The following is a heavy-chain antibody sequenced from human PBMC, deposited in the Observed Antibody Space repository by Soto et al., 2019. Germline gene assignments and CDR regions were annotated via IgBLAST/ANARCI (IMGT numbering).Heavy chain of an antibody. D-gene: IGHD6-13*01. CDR3: ARDCRDSSSWYSIIGWFDP. J-gene: IGHJ5*02. CDR2: ISYDGSNK. V-gene: IGHV3-30-3*01. Sequence: PGGSLRLSCAASGFTFSSYAMHWVRQAPGKGLEWVAVISYDGSNKYYADSVKGRFTISRDNSRNTLYLQMNSLRAEDTAVYYCARDCRDSSSWYSIIGWFDPWGQGTLVTVSS. CDR1: GFTFSSYA.